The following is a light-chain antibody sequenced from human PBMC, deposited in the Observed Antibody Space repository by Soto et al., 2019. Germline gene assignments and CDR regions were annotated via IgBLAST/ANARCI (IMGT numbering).Light chain of an antibody. CDR2: GAS. V-gene: IGKV3-20*01. CDR3: QWYGSSPRT. Sequence: EFVLTQSPGTLSLSPGERATLSCRASQSVNSNYLAWYQQKPGQAPRLLIYGASSRATGIPDRFSGSGSGTEFTLTITRLEPEDFAVYYCQWYGSSPRTFGQGTRVAIK. J-gene: IGKJ1*01. CDR1: QSVNSNY.